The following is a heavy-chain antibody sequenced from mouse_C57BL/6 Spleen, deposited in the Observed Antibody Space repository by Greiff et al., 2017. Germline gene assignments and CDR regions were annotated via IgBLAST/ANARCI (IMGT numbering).Heavy chain of an antibody. Sequence: QVQLKESGAELVRPGASVTLSCKASGYTFTDYEMHWVKQTPVHGLEWIGAIDPETGGTAYNQKFKGQAILTADKSSSTAYMELRSLTSEDSAVYYCAGRGYMAWFAYWGQGALVTVSA. CDR2: IDPETGGT. V-gene: IGHV1-15*01. J-gene: IGHJ3*01. D-gene: IGHD3-2*02. CDR1: GYTFTDYE. CDR3: AGRGYMAWFAY.